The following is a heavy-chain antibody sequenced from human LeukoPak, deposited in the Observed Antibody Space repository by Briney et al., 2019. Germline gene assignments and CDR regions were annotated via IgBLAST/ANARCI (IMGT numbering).Heavy chain of an antibody. D-gene: IGHD4-17*01. J-gene: IGHJ4*02. CDR3: ARNYGDLDY. V-gene: IGHV1-2*06. CDR1: GYTFTGYY. CDR2: INPNSGGT. Sequence: ASVKVSCKASGYTFTGYYMHWVRQAPGQGLEWMGRINPNSGGTNYAQKFQGRVTVTRDTSITTAYMELNRLTSDDTAVYYCARNYGDLDYWGQGTLVTVSS.